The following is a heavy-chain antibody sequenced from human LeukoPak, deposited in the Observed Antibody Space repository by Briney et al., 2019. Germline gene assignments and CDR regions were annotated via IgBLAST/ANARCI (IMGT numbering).Heavy chain of an antibody. CDR3: AKDRWCSGGSCYWYYFDY. J-gene: IGHJ4*02. CDR1: GFTFSSYA. Sequence: GGSLRLSCAASGFTFSSYAMSWVRQAPGKGLEWVSDISGSGGSTYYADSVKGRFTISRDNSKNTLYLQMNSLRSEDTAVYYCAKDRWCSGGSCYWYYFDYWGQGTLVTVSS. CDR2: ISGSGGST. D-gene: IGHD2-15*01. V-gene: IGHV3-23*01.